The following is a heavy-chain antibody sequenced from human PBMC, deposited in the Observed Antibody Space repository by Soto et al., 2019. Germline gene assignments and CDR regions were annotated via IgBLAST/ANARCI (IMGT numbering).Heavy chain of an antibody. CDR3: ARGRGFYYGSGSSNVFDY. J-gene: IGHJ4*02. V-gene: IGHV4-34*01. CDR1: GGSLSGYY. Sequence: NPAETLSLTCAGHGGSLSGYYWSWIREPPGKGLEWIVEINHSGRTNYNPSLKIRVTLSVATTKNHFYLMLSSVTDADMAVYYCARGRGFYYGSGSSNVFDYWGPVTPVPLS. CDR2: INHSGRT. D-gene: IGHD3-10*01.